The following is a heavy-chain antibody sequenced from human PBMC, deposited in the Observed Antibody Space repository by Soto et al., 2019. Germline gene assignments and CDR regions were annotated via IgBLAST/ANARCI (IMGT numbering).Heavy chain of an antibody. V-gene: IGHV3-53*01. D-gene: IGHD3-22*01. Sequence: GGSLRLSCAASGLTVSNNYMSWVRQAPGKGLEWVSVIYPGGSTYYADSVKGRFTISRDSSKNTLYLQMSSLRAEDTALYYCARGYYYISWGQGTLVTVSS. J-gene: IGHJ5*02. CDR1: GLTVSNNY. CDR2: IYPGGST. CDR3: ARGYYYIS.